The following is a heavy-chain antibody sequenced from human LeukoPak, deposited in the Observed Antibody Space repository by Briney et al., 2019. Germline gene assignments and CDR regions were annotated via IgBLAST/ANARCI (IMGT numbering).Heavy chain of an antibody. J-gene: IGHJ3*02. D-gene: IGHD5-24*01. V-gene: IGHV1-24*01. CDR3: ATDGEMATILADAFDI. CDR1: GYTLTELS. Sequence: GASVKVSCKVSGYTLTELSMHWVRQAPGKGLEWMGGFDPEDGETIYAQKFQGRVTMTEDTSTDTAYMELSSLRSEDTAVYYCATDGEMATILADAFDIWGQRTMVTVSS. CDR2: FDPEDGET.